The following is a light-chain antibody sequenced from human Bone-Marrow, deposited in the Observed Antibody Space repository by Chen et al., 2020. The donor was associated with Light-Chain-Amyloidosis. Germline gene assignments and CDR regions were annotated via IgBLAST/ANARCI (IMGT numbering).Light chain of an antibody. V-gene: IGLV3-21*02. J-gene: IGLJ3*02. CDR1: NIGSTS. CDR3: QVWDRSSDRPV. Sequence: SYVLTQPSSVSVAPGQTATIACGGNNIGSTSVHWYQQKPGQAPLLVVYDDSVRPSGIPERLSGSNSGNTATLTISRVEAVDEADYYCQVWDRSSDRPVFGGGTKLTVL. CDR2: DDS.